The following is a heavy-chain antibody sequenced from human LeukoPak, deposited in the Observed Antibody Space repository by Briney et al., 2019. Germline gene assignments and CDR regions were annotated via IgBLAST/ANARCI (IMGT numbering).Heavy chain of an antibody. V-gene: IGHV3-30*18. J-gene: IGHJ4*02. CDR2: ISYDGSNK. CDR3: AKSIPAIAVAVSTRQ. D-gene: IGHD6-19*01. CDR1: GFTFSSYC. Sequence: GRSLRLSCAASGFTFSSYCMHWVRQAPGKGLEWVAVISYDGSNKYYADSVKGRFTISRDNSKNTLYLQMNSLKPDDTAMYYCAKSIPAIAVAVSTRQWGQGTLVTVSS.